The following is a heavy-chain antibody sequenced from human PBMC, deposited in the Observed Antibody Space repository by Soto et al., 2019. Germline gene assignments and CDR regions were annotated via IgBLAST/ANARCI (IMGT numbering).Heavy chain of an antibody. CDR3: TRDRKLKSGYDLHDAFDI. CDR2: IRSKAYGGTT. D-gene: IGHD5-12*01. V-gene: IGHV3-49*03. Sequence: PGGSLRLSCTASGFTFGDYAMSWFRQAPGKGLEWVGFIRSKAYGGTTEYAASVKGRFTISRDDSKSIAYLQMNSLKTEDTAVYYCTRDRKLKSGYDLHDAFDIWGQGTMVTVSS. CDR1: GFTFGDYA. J-gene: IGHJ3*02.